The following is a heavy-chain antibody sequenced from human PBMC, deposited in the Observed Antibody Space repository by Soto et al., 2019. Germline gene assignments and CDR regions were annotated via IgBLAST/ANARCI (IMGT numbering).Heavy chain of an antibody. CDR3: ARDDWNRDYYYGMDV. CDR1: GGTFSSYA. CDR2: IIPIFGTA. J-gene: IGHJ6*02. D-gene: IGHD1-1*01. V-gene: IGHV1-69*01. Sequence: QVQLVQSGAEVKKPGSSVKVSCKASGGTFSSYAISWVRQAPGQGLEWMGGIIPIFGTANYAQKCQGRVTSTADESTSTAYLELSSLRSEDTAVYYCARDDWNRDYYYGMDVWGQGTTVTVSS.